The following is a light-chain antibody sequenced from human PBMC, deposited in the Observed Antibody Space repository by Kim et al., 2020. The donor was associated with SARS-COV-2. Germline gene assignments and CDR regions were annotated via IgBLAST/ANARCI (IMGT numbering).Light chain of an antibody. J-gene: IGKJ5*01. CDR2: WAS. Sequence: DIVMTQSPDSLAVSLGERATINSKSSQSVLYSSNNKNYLAWYQQKPGQPPKLLISWASTLESGVPDRFSGSGSGTDFTLTITSLQAEDVAVYYCHQYYSAPRAFGQGTRLEIK. CDR1: QSVLYSSNNKNY. CDR3: HQYYSAPRA. V-gene: IGKV4-1*01.